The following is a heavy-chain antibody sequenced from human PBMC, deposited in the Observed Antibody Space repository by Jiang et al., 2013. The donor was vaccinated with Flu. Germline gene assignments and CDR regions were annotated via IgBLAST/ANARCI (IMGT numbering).Heavy chain of an antibody. J-gene: IGHJ4*02. CDR3: ARGLSVVVPAAID. V-gene: IGHV3-21*01. Sequence: VQLLESGGGLVKPGGSLRLSCAASGFTFSSYSMNWVRQAPGKGLEWVSSISSSSSYIYYADSVKGRFTISRDNAKNSLYLQMNSLRAEDTAVYYCARGLSVVVPAAIDWGQGTLVTVSS. CDR1: GFTFSSYS. CDR2: ISSSSSYI. D-gene: IGHD2-2*01.